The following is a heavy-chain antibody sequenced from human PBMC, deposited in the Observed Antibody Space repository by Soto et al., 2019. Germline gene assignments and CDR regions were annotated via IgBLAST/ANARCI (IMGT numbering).Heavy chain of an antibody. V-gene: IGHV4-59*01. CDR1: GGTIRSDY. CDR3: ARDTRIYEMATIRVYYYYGMDV. Sequence: SETLSLTSTVSGGTIRSDYWSWIRQPPGKGLEWIGYIYYSGSTNYNPSLKSRVTISVDTSKNQFSLKLGSVTAADTAVYYCARDTRIYEMATIRVYYYYGMDVWGQGTTVTVSS. D-gene: IGHD5-12*01. CDR2: IYYSGST. J-gene: IGHJ6*02.